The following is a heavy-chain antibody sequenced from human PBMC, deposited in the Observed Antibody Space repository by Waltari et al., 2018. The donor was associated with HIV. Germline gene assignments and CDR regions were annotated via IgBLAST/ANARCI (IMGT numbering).Heavy chain of an antibody. D-gene: IGHD1-26*01. CDR2: FDPEDDET. CDR3: ATGGGTTSIQLYDLDV. CDR1: GYTLTELH. Sequence: QVQLIQSGAEVKKPGASVKVSCKVFGYTLTELHMHWVRQAPGKGLEWMGGFDPEDDETIYAQKFQGRVTLTEDTSTDSAYMELSSLTSEDTVVYYCATGGGTTSIQLYDLDVWGQGTTVTVSS. V-gene: IGHV1-24*01. J-gene: IGHJ6*02.